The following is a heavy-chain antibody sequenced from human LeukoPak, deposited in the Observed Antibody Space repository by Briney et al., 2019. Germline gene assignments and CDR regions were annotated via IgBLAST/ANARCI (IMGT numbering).Heavy chain of an antibody. V-gene: IGHV4-39*07. CDR1: GGSISSSGYY. J-gene: IGHJ4*02. D-gene: IGHD2-8*01. Sequence: KPSETLSLTCTVSGGSISSSGYYWGWIRQPPGKGLEWIGNIYYSGSTYYNPSLKSRVTISVDTSKNQFSLKLSSVTAADTAVYYCARAMQLVLMDYWGQGTLVTVSS. CDR2: IYYSGST. CDR3: ARAMQLVLMDY.